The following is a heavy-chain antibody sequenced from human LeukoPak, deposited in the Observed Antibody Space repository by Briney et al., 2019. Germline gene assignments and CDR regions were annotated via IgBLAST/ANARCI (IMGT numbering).Heavy chain of an antibody. Sequence: PSETLSLTCTVSGASIGSSSSYWGWIRQPPGKGLEWIGSIYYSGSTYYNPSLKSRVTISVDTSKNQFSLKLSSVTAADTAVYYCARTRYYYNSRSYGAPYYFDYWGQGTLVTVSS. CDR2: IYYSGST. CDR3: ARTRYYYNSRSYGAPYYFDY. J-gene: IGHJ4*02. CDR1: GASIGSSSSY. D-gene: IGHD3-10*01. V-gene: IGHV4-39*01.